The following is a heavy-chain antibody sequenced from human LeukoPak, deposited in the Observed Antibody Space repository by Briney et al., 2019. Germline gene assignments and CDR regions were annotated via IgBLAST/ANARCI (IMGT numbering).Heavy chain of an antibody. J-gene: IGHJ5*02. V-gene: IGHV4-30-4*07. D-gene: IGHD6-13*01. Sequence: SETLSLTCAVSGGSISSGSYSWGWIRQPPGKGLEWIGYFFYTGNTYYNASLKSRVTISVDTSKNQFSLKLSSVTAADTAVYYCAREMRPIALSSWYRVLNGNWFDPWGQGTLVTVSS. CDR3: AREMRPIALSSWYRVLNGNWFDP. CDR1: GGSISSGSYS. CDR2: FFYTGNT.